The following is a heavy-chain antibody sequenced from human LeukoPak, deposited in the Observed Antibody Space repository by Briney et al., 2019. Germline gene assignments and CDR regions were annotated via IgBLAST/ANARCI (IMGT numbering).Heavy chain of an antibody. V-gene: IGHV4-61*01. Sequence: PSETLSLTCTVSGGSVSSGSYYWSWIRQPPGKGLEWIGYIYYSGSTNYNPSLESRVTISVDTSKNQFSLKLSSVTAADTAVYYCAREYSGYYANIYFDYWGQGTLVTVSS. CDR2: IYYSGST. CDR3: AREYSGYYANIYFDY. CDR1: GGSVSSGSYY. J-gene: IGHJ4*02. D-gene: IGHD3-22*01.